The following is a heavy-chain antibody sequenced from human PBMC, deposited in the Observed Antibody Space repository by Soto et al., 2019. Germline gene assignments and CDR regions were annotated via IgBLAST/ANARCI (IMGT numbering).Heavy chain of an antibody. CDR2: IYHSGST. D-gene: IGHD3-10*01. V-gene: IGHV4-4*02. CDR1: GGSISSSNW. J-gene: IGHJ6*02. CDR3: ARDRRSGSPLSYGMDV. Sequence: SETLSLTCAVSGGSISSSNWWSWVRQPPGKGLEWIGEIYHSGSTNYNPSLKSRVTISVDKSKNQFSLKLSSVTAADTAVYYCARDRRSGSPLSYGMDVWGQGTTVTVSS.